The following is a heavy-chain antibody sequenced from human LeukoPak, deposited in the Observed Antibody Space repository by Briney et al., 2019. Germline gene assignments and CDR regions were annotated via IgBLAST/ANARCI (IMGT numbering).Heavy chain of an antibody. V-gene: IGHV3-48*03. J-gene: IGHJ4*02. CDR2: ISSSGSTI. CDR1: GFTFSSYE. D-gene: IGHD4/OR15-4a*01. CDR3: SRDRPYGGLNGFDY. Sequence: PGGSLRLSCAASGFTFSSYEMNWVRQAPGRGLEWVSYISSSGSTIYYADSVKGRFTISRDNAKNSLYLQMNSLRVDDTAIYYCSRDRPYGGLNGFDYWGQGTLVTVTS.